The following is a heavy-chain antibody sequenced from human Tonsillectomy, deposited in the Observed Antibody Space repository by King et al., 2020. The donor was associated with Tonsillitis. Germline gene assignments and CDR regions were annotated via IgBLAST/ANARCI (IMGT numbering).Heavy chain of an antibody. CDR3: ARVPASGWYADY. Sequence: VQLVESGGGFIQPGGSLRLSCAASGFTFSSYEMNWVRQAPGKGLEWVSYISTICSTIYSADSWKGRFTISRENAKAYLYLQMNCLRVEDTAVYYCARVPASGWYADYWGQGTLVTVSS. D-gene: IGHD6-19*01. V-gene: IGHV3-48*03. J-gene: IGHJ4*02. CDR1: GFTFSSYE. CDR2: ISTICSTI.